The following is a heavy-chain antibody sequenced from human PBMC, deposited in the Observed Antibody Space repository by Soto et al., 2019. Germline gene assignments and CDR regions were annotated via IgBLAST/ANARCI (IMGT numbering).Heavy chain of an antibody. Sequence: SETLSLTCTVSGGSISSSSYYWGWILQPPGKGLEWIGSIFYSGSTYYNPSLKSRVTISVDTSKNQFSLKLSSVTAADTAVYYCARHLTYCSAGSCYSDFPYYGLDVWGQGTTVTV. V-gene: IGHV4-39*01. CDR2: IFYSGST. CDR3: ARHLTYCSAGSCYSDFPYYGLDV. CDR1: GGSISSSSYY. J-gene: IGHJ6*02. D-gene: IGHD2-15*01.